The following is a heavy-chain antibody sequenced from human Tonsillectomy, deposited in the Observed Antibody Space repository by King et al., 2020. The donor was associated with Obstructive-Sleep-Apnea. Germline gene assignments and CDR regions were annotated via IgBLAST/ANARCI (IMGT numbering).Heavy chain of an antibody. D-gene: IGHD2/OR15-2a*01. CDR2: IYYSGST. J-gene: IGHJ4*02. V-gene: IGHV4-30-4*07. CDR3: ARSVIVFRGGYFDY. CDR1: GGSISSGGYS. Sequence: VQLQESGPGLVTPSQTLSLTCAVSGGSISSGGYSWSWIRQPPGKGLEWIGYIYYSGSTYYNPSLKSRVTISVDTSKNQFSLKLSSVTAADTAVYYCARSVIVFRGGYFDYWGQGTLVTVSS.